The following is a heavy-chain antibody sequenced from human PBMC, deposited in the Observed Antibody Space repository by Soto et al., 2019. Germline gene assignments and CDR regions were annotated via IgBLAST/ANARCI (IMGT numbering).Heavy chain of an antibody. CDR2: IYYTGST. Sequence: SETLSLTCTVSCGSISDSPYYWRWIRQPPGKGLEWIGGIYYTGSTYNNPSFKSRVTMTKDTSRNKLSLRLRSVSDADTAVYYCVRRNIAVAAGGWFDSWGPVMLVTV. CDR1: CGSISDSPYY. V-gene: IGHV4-39*01. CDR3: VRRNIAVAAGGWFDS. J-gene: IGHJ5*01. D-gene: IGHD6-19*01.